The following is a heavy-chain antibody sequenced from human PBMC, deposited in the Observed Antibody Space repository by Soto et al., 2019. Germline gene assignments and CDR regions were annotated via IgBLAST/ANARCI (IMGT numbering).Heavy chain of an antibody. CDR1: GGTFKTES. J-gene: IGHJ3*02. Sequence: QVRLVQSGAEVKKPGSSVKVSCKYSGGTFKTESINWLRQAPGQGLEWMGNILPVFDTTDYAPKFQGRVTITADQATTTAYMELSSLTSQDTALYFCARGHEYGGNPEAFDIWGQGTMVTVSS. D-gene: IGHD4-17*01. CDR2: ILPVFDTT. CDR3: ARGHEYGGNPEAFDI. V-gene: IGHV1-69*13.